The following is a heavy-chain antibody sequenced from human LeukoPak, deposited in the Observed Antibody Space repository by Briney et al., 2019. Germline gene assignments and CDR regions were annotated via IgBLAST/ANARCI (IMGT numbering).Heavy chain of an antibody. D-gene: IGHD5-24*01. CDR3: ARDAGGEMATIEPLDY. J-gene: IGHJ4*02. V-gene: IGHV3-21*01. Sequence: GGSLRLSCAASGFTFSSYSMNWVRQAPGKGLEWVSSISSSSSYTYYADSVKGRFTISRDNAKNSLYLQMNSPRAEDTAVYYCARDAGGEMATIEPLDYWGQGTLVTVSS. CDR2: ISSSSSYT. CDR1: GFTFSSYS.